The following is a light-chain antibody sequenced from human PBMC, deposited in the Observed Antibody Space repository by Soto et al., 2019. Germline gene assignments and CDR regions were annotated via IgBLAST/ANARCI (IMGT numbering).Light chain of an antibody. CDR1: QSVSNH. CDR2: ASS. CDR3: QQSHSNIQELT. J-gene: IGKJ4*01. V-gene: IGKV1-39*01. Sequence: DIQMTQSPSSLSASVGDRVTITCRASQSVSNHLNWYQQKPGKAPKLLIYASSSLQSGVPSRFSGSGSGTDFTLNISSLQPEDFATYYCQQSHSNIQELTFGGGTKVEIK.